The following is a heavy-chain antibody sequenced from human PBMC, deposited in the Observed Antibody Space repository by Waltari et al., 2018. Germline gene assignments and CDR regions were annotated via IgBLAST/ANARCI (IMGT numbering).Heavy chain of an antibody. CDR3: VTQTSITGTSAGAFDI. CDR2: IYYRGST. D-gene: IGHD1-7*01. Sequence: QLQLQESGPGLVKPSETLSLTCTVSGGSISSSPYYWGWIRQPPRKGLEWIGSIYYRGSTYYNPSLKSRLTISVDTSKNQFSLKPSSVTAADTAVYYCVTQTSITGTSAGAFDIWGQGTMVTVSS. V-gene: IGHV4-39*01. J-gene: IGHJ3*02. CDR1: GGSISSSPYY.